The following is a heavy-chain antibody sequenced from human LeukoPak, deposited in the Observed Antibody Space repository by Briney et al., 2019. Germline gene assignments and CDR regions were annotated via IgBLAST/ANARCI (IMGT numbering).Heavy chain of an antibody. Sequence: SVRVSCKASGGTFSSYAISWVRQAPGQGLEWMGGIIPIFGTANYAQKFQGRVTITTDESTSTAYMELSSLRSEDTAVYYCATGYCSSTSCLITHFDYWGQGTLVTVSS. CDR2: IIPIFGTA. CDR3: ATGYCSSTSCLITHFDY. J-gene: IGHJ4*02. V-gene: IGHV1-69*05. CDR1: GGTFSSYA. D-gene: IGHD2-2*01.